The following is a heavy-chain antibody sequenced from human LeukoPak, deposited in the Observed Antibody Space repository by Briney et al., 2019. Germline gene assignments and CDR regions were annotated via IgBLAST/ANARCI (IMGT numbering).Heavy chain of an antibody. CDR2: INHSGST. CDR1: GGSFSGYY. J-gene: IGHJ5*02. CDR3: ARWPIHLGYCSGGRCHKWFDP. D-gene: IGHD2-15*01. Sequence: SETLSLTCAVYGGSFSGYYWSWIRQTPGKGLEWIGEINHSGSTNYNPSLKSRVTISVDTSKNQFSLNLRSVTAADTAVYYCARWPIHLGYCSGGRCHKWFDPWGQGILVTVSS. V-gene: IGHV4-34*01.